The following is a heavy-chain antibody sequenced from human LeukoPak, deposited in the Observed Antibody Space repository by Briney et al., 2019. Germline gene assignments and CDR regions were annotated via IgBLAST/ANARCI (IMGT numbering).Heavy chain of an antibody. J-gene: IGHJ5*02. CDR1: GVSISSGSYY. V-gene: IGHV4-61*02. Sequence: SQTLSLTCTVSGVSISSGSYYWSWIRQPAGKGLEWIGRIYTSGSTNYNPSLKSRVTISVDTSKNQFSLKLSSVTAADTAAYYCARDRGYYYDSSFDPWGQGTLVTVSS. D-gene: IGHD3-22*01. CDR2: IYTSGST. CDR3: ARDRGYYYDSSFDP.